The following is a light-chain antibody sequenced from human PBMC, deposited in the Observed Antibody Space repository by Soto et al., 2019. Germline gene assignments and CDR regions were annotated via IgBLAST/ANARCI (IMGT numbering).Light chain of an antibody. V-gene: IGKV3-15*01. CDR2: DAS. CDR1: ETVRSD. CDR3: QQYNRWPPIT. Sequence: EIVMPQSPATLSVSPGARATLSCRASETVRSDLAWYQQKPGQAPRLLIYDASTRATGIPARFSGSGSGTEFTLTISSLQSEDFAVYYCQQYNRWPPITFGQGTRLDI. J-gene: IGKJ5*01.